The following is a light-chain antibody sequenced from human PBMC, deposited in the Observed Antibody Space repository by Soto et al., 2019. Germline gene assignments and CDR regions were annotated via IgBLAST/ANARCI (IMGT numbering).Light chain of an antibody. V-gene: IGLV2-14*03. CDR2: DVN. CDR1: SSDIGAYNF. J-gene: IGLJ2*01. CDR3: TSWTTSTTMI. Sequence: QSALTQPASVSGSPGQSITISCTGTSSDIGAYNFVSWYQQHPGKAPKLMLYDVNIRPSGVSNRFSGSKSGNTASLTISGLQAEDEADYDCTSWTTSTTMIFGGGTKLTV.